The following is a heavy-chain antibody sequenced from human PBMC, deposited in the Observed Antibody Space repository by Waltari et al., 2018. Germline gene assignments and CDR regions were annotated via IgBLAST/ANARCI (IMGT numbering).Heavy chain of an antibody. D-gene: IGHD3-22*01. CDR3: ASRGVTYYYDSSGYYSH. CDR2: IIPIFGTA. J-gene: IGHJ4*02. CDR1: GGTFSSYA. V-gene: IGHV1-69*14. Sequence: QVQLVQSGAEVKKPGSSVKVSCKASGGTFSSYAISWVRQAPGQGLEWMGGIIPIFGTANYEQKFQGRVTITADKSTSTAYMELSSLRSEDTAVYYCASRGVTYYYDSSGYYSHWGQGTLVTVSS.